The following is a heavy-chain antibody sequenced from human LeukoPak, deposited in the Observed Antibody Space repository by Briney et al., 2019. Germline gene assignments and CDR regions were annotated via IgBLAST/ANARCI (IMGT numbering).Heavy chain of an antibody. Sequence: GGSLRLSCVASGFTFDNYEMNWVRQAPGKGLKWISYISSSGSTIYYRDSVKGRFTISRDNAKNSLYLQMNSLRAEDTALYYCARGTTVVSFFDIWGQGTMVAVSS. CDR3: ARGTTVVSFFDI. D-gene: IGHD4-23*01. V-gene: IGHV3-48*03. CDR1: GFTFDNYE. J-gene: IGHJ4*02. CDR2: ISSSGSTI.